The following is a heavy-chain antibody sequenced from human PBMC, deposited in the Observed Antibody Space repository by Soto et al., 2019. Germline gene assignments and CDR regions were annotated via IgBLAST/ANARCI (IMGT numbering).Heavy chain of an antibody. V-gene: IGHV4-34*01. CDR3: ARGRTVSTVDYFDY. CDR1: GGSFSGYY. CDR2: INHSGST. J-gene: IGHJ4*02. Sequence: SETLSLTCAVYGGSFSGYYWSWIRQPPGKGLEWIGEINHSGSTNYNPSLKSRVTISVDTSKNQFSLKVSSVTAADTAVYYCARGRTVSTVDYFDYWGQGTLVTVSS. D-gene: IGHD3-22*01.